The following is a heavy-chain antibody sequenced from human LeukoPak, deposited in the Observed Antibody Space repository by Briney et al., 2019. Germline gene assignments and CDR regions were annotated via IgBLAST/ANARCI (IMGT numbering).Heavy chain of an antibody. J-gene: IGHJ4*02. D-gene: IGHD3-22*01. CDR3: ARDLDPYYYDSSGYF. CDR2: ISYDGSNK. Sequence: GGSLRLSCAASGFTFSSYAMHWVRQAPGTGLEWVAVISYDGSNKYYADSVKGRFTISRDNSKNTLYLQMNSLRAEDTAVYYCARDLDPYYYDSSGYFWGQGTLVTVSS. V-gene: IGHV3-30-3*01. CDR1: GFTFSSYA.